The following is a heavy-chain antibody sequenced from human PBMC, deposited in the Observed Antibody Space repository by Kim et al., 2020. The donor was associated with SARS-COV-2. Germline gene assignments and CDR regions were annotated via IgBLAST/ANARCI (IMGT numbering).Heavy chain of an antibody. CDR3: GRIDYDGDV. V-gene: IGHV3-74*01. CDR2: ICFNGIRT. J-gene: IGHJ6*02. CDR1: GFTFPNYC. Sequence: GGSLRLSCTTSGFTFPNYCMHWVRQAPGKGLEWVSRICFNGIRTNYADSVKGRCTISRDDAKNTLYLQMSSLRAEDTAVYYCGRIDYDGDVGGQGTTVTV.